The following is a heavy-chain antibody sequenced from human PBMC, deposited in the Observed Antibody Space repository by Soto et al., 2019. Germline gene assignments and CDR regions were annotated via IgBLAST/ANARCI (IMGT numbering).Heavy chain of an antibody. CDR3: AAGGVSSSWYGFFDY. V-gene: IGHV4-31*02. CDR1: GGSISSGGYY. J-gene: IGHJ4*02. CDR2: IYYSGST. Sequence: SETLSLTCIVSGGSISSGGYYWSWIRQHPGKGLEWIGYIYYSGSTYYNPSLKSRVTISVDTSKNQFSLKLSSVTAADTAVYYCAAGGVSSSWYGFFDYWGQGTLVTVSS. D-gene: IGHD6-13*01.